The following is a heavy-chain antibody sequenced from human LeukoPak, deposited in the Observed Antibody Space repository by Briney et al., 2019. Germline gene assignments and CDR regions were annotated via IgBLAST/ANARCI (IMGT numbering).Heavy chain of an antibody. CDR3: ARAVGYSYGYIYPNFDY. J-gene: IGHJ4*02. CDR1: GFTFSSHT. Sequence: GGSLRLSCAASGFTFSSHTMNWVRQAPGKGLEWVSYISSTGDTIYYAGSVKGRFTISRDNAKHSVYLQMNSLRDEDTAVYYCARAVGYSYGYIYPNFDYWGQGTLVTVSS. V-gene: IGHV3-48*02. CDR2: ISSTGDTI. D-gene: IGHD5-18*01.